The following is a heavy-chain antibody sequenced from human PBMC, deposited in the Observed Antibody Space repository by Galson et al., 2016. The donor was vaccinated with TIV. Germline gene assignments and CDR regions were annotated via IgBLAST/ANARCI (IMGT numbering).Heavy chain of an antibody. Sequence: SLRLSCAASGFTFDSYTFHWVRQTPGKGLEWVAIISHDGNNKDLADSVQGRFTISRDSSTNTVFLQMNSRRLEDTAVYYCTRDGRGNWKYVDFFDYWGQATLVTVSS. V-gene: IGHV3-30-3*01. CDR1: GFTFDSYT. CDR2: ISHDGNNK. J-gene: IGHJ4*02. D-gene: IGHD1-7*01. CDR3: TRDGRGNWKYVDFFDY.